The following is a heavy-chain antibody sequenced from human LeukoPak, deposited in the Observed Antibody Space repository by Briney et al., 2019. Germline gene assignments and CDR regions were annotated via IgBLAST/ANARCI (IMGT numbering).Heavy chain of an antibody. Sequence: SETLSLTCTVSGGSISGSSYYWGWIRQPPRKGLEWIGSIYYSGSTYYNPSLKSRVTISVDMSKNHFSLRLSSVTAADTAMYYCARGTLYSGWSYYFDYWGQGSQVTVSS. J-gene: IGHJ4*02. CDR3: ARGTLYSGWSYYFDY. V-gene: IGHV4-39*07. D-gene: IGHD6-19*01. CDR2: IYYSGST. CDR1: GGSISGSSYY.